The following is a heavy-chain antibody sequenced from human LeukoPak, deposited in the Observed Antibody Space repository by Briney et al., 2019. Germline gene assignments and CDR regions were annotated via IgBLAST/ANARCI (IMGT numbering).Heavy chain of an antibody. Sequence: GGSLRLSCAASGFTFDDYGMSWVRQAPGKGLEWVSGINWNGGSTGYADSVKGRFTISRDNAKNSLYLQMNSLRAEDTALYYCARGIWQQLALYYFDYWGQGTLVTVSS. V-gene: IGHV3-20*04. J-gene: IGHJ4*02. CDR3: ARGIWQQLALYYFDY. CDR1: GFTFDDYG. CDR2: INWNGGST. D-gene: IGHD6-13*01.